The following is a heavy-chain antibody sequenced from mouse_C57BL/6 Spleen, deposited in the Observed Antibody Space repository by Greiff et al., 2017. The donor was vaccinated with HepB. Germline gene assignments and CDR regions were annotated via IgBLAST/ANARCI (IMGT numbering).Heavy chain of an antibody. V-gene: IGHV1-80*01. Sequence: VQLQQSGAELVKPGASVKISCKASGYAFSSYWMNWVKQRPGKGLEWIGQIYPGDGDTNYNGKFKGKATLTADKSSSTAYMQLSSLTSEDSAVYFCARSRYYGSSLYYYAMDYWGQGTSVTVSS. CDR2: IYPGDGDT. CDR1: GYAFSSYW. D-gene: IGHD1-1*01. J-gene: IGHJ4*01. CDR3: ARSRYYGSSLYYYAMDY.